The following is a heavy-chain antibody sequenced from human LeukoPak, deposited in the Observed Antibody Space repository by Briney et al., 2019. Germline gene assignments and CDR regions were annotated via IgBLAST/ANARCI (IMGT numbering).Heavy chain of an antibody. J-gene: IGHJ4*02. CDR3: ARGTYDYVWGSYGY. CDR2: ISAYNGNT. V-gene: IGHV1-18*01. D-gene: IGHD3-16*01. CDR1: GYTFTSYG. Sequence: ASVKVSCKASGYTFTSYGISWMRQAPGQGLEWMGWISAYNGNTNYAQKLQGRVTMTTDTSTSTAYMELRSLRSDDTAVYYCARGTYDYVWGSYGYWGQGTLVTVSS.